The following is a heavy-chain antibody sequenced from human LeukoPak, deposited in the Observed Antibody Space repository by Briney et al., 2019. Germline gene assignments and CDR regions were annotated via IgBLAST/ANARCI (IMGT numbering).Heavy chain of an antibody. CDR3: AKDRGDGYNYDGFEI. V-gene: IGHV3-23*01. CDR1: GFTFSSYA. CDR2: ISGSGGSI. Sequence: AGGSLRLSCAASGFTFSSYAMSWVRQAPGKGLEWVSSISGSGGSIYYVDSVKGRFTISRDNSKNTLYLQMNSLRAEDTAVYYCAKDRGDGYNYDGFEIWGQGTMVTVSS. J-gene: IGHJ3*02. D-gene: IGHD5-24*01.